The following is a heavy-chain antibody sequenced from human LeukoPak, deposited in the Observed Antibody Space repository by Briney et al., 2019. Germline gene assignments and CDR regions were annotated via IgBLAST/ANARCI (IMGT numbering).Heavy chain of an antibody. CDR1: GFPFSSYA. CDR3: AKDPLNTLMASPTFDY. J-gene: IGHJ4*02. D-gene: IGHD5-18*01. CDR2: ISGSGDDT. V-gene: IGHV3-23*01. Sequence: GGSLRLSCVVSGFPFSSYAMSWVRQAPGKGLEWVSGISGSGDDTYYAASVKGRFIVSRDTSKNTLYLQMNSLRAEDTAVYYCAKDPLNTLMASPTFDYWGQGTLVTVSS.